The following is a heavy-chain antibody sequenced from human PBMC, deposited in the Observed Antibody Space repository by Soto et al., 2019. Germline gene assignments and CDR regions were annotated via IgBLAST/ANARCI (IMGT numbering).Heavy chain of an antibody. J-gene: IGHJ4*02. CDR3: AREYSQPSPYFDY. CDR1: GFTFTRHS. CDR2: IWYDGSNK. V-gene: IGHV3-33*07. Sequence: PGGSLRLSCAASGFTFTRHSMNWVRQAPGKGLEWVAVIWYDGSNKYYADSVKGRFTISRDNSKNTLYLQMNSLRAEDTAVYYCAREYSQPSPYFDYWGQGTLVTVSS. D-gene: IGHD1-26*01.